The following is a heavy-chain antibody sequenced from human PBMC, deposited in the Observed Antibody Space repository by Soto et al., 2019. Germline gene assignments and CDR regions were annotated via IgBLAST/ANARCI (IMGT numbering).Heavy chain of an antibody. J-gene: IGHJ4*01. CDR2: VNSNNGNT. CDR1: ANTFAKFG. D-gene: IGHD1-1*01. CDR3: ATGLISYNEGPTPFDF. Sequence: ASVKVSCKASANTFAKFGISWLRQAPGQGLEWLGWVNSNNGNTHYARDFQGRATMTTFTSTSTAYLDLRSLRSDDTAVYFCATGLISYNEGPTPFDFWGQGTLVTVSS. V-gene: IGHV1-18*01.